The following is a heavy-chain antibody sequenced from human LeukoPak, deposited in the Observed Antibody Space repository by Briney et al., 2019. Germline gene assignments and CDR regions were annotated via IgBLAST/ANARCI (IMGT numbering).Heavy chain of an antibody. CDR3: AKRSDYGVNGNYFDY. D-gene: IGHD4-23*01. Sequence: PGGSLRLSCVASGFTFSTYGMSWVRQAPGKGLEWVSAISGRDSNTYYADSVQGRFTISRDNSKNTLFLQMNSLRAEDTAVYYCAKRSDYGVNGNYFDYWGQGTPVTVSS. V-gene: IGHV3-23*01. J-gene: IGHJ4*02. CDR2: ISGRDSNT. CDR1: GFTFSTYG.